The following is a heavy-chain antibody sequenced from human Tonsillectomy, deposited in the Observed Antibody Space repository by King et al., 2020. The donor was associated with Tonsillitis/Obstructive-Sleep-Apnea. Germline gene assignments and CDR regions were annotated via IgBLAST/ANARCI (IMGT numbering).Heavy chain of an antibody. Sequence: VQLVESGGGVVQPGRSLRLSCAASGFTFSSYGMHWVRQAPGKGLEWVAVIWYDGTNKYYTDSVKGRFTISRDNSKNTLNLQMNSLRAEDTAVYYCARDHLYYDILTGYYPYYFDYWGQGTLVTVSS. CDR3: ARDHLYYDILTGYYPYYFDY. J-gene: IGHJ4*02. CDR2: IWYDGTNK. V-gene: IGHV3-33*01. CDR1: GFTFSSYG. D-gene: IGHD3-9*01.